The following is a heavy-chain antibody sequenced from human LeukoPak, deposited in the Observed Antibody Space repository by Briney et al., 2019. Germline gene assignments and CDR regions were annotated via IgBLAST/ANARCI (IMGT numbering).Heavy chain of an antibody. CDR2: IKQDGSEK. J-gene: IGHJ4*02. Sequence: PGGSQRLSCAASGFTFSSYWMSWVRQAPGKGLEWVANIKQDGSEKYYVDSVKGRFTISRDNAKNSLYLQMNSLRAEDTAVYYCAGTGYSSSCFDYWGQGTLVTVSS. CDR1: GFTFSSYW. D-gene: IGHD6-13*01. V-gene: IGHV3-7*04. CDR3: AGTGYSSSCFDY.